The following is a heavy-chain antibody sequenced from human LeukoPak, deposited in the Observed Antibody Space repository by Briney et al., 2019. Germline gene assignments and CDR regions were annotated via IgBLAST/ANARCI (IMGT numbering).Heavy chain of an antibody. Sequence: SLRLSCAASGSTFSSYGMHWVRQAPGKGLEWVAVISYDGSNKYYADSVKGRFTISRDNSKNTLYLQMNSLRAEDTAVYYCAKPPGYYQYLDYWGQGTLVTVSS. D-gene: IGHD3-9*01. J-gene: IGHJ4*02. CDR2: ISYDGSNK. V-gene: IGHV3-30*18. CDR1: GSTFSSYG. CDR3: AKPPGYYQYLDY.